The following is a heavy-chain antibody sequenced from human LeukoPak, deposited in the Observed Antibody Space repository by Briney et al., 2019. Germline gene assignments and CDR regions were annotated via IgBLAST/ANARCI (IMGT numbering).Heavy chain of an antibody. CDR3: ARDLGLLQYNTDYDTTNF. CDR2: TSFDASNK. Sequence: GGSLRLSCAASGFIFRNYAMHWVRQAPGKGLEWVALTSFDASNKEYSDSVKGRFTISRDNSKNMLYLQMSSLRPEDTAVYYCARDLGLLQYNTDYDTTNFWGQGALVTVSS. J-gene: IGHJ4*02. CDR1: GFIFRNYA. D-gene: IGHD3-9*01. V-gene: IGHV3-30-3*01.